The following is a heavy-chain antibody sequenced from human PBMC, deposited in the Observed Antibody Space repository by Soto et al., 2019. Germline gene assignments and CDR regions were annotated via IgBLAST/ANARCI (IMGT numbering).Heavy chain of an antibody. CDR2: IYYSGST. V-gene: IGHV4-39*01. CDR3: ARPGSSSWHGGGAFDP. Sequence: SETLSLTCTVSGGSISSSSYYWGWIRQPPGKGLEWIGSIYYSGSTYYNPSLKSRVTISVDTSKNQFSLKLSSVTAADTAVYYCARPGSSSWHGGGAFDPWGQGTLVTVSS. J-gene: IGHJ5*02. CDR1: GGSISSSSYY. D-gene: IGHD6-13*01.